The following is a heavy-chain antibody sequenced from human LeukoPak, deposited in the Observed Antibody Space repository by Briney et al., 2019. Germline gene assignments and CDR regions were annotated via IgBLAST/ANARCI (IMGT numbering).Heavy chain of an antibody. D-gene: IGHD3-3*01. V-gene: IGHV1-18*01. CDR3: ARGMGITIFGVVIMQAFDY. Sequence: ATVKVSCKASGYTFTSYGISWVRQAPGQGLEWMGWISINNGNTNYAQKLQGRVTMTTDTSTSTAYMELTSLRSDDTAVYYCARGMGITIFGVVIMQAFDYWGQGTLVTVAS. CDR2: ISINNGNT. J-gene: IGHJ4*02. CDR1: GYTFTSYG.